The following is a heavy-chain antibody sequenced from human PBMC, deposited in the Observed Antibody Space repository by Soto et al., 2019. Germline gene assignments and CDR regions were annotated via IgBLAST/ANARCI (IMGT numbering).Heavy chain of an antibody. V-gene: IGHV4-30-4*01. J-gene: IGHJ3*02. Sequence: SETLSLTCTVSGFSISSGDYYWSWIRQPPGKGLEWIGYIYYSGSTYYNPSLKSRVTISVDTSKNQFSLKLSSVTAADTAVYYCARELDTLGGDAFDIWGQGTMVTVSS. CDR1: GFSISSGDYY. CDR3: ARELDTLGGDAFDI. D-gene: IGHD3-16*01. CDR2: IYYSGST.